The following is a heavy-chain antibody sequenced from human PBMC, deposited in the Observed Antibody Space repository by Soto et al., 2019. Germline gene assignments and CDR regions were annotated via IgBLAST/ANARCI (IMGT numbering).Heavy chain of an antibody. V-gene: IGHV1-18*01. J-gene: IGHJ4*02. CDR3: ARGYYYESSGYPANSDY. D-gene: IGHD3-22*01. CDR2: INAYNGNT. Sequence: ASVKVSCKASGYTFTSYGINWVRQAPGQGLEWMGWINAYNGNTNYAQNFQGRVTMTTDTSTTTAYMELRSLRSDDTAVYYCARGYYYESSGYPANSDYWGQGTLVTVSS. CDR1: GYTFTSYG.